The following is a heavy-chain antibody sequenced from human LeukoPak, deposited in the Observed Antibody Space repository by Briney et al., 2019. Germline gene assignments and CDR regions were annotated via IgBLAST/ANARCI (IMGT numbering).Heavy chain of an antibody. J-gene: IGHJ6*02. CDR3: ARDPHNPDREMATTLYYYYGMDV. CDR2: ISAYNGNT. CDR1: GYTFTSYG. V-gene: IGHV1-18*01. D-gene: IGHD5-24*01. Sequence: ASVKVSCKASGYTFTSYGISWVRQAPGQGLEWMGWISAYNGNTNYAQKLQGRVTMTTDTSTSTAYMELRSLRSEDTAVYCCARDPHNPDREMATTLYYYYGMDVWGQGTTVTVSS.